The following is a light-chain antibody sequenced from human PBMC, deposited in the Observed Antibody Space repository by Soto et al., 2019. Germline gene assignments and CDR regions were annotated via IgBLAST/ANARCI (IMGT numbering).Light chain of an antibody. CDR3: QQYSTSPWT. J-gene: IGKJ1*01. V-gene: IGKV3-20*01. CDR1: QSLDRNY. CDR2: GAS. Sequence: EIVLTQSPGILSLSPGERATLSCRASQSLDRNYLAWYQQRPGQAPSLLIDGASSRATGIPDRFSGSGSGTDFTLTIRRLEPEDFAVYYCQQYSTSPWTFGQGTKVEIK.